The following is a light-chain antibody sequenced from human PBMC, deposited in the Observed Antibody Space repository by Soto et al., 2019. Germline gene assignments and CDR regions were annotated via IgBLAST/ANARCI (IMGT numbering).Light chain of an antibody. CDR3: QQYNNWPTWT. V-gene: IGKV3-15*01. Sequence: ENVLTQSPGTLSLSPGERATLSCRASQSVAYAWYQQKPGQAPRLLIYGASTRATGIPARFSGSGSETEFTLTISSLQAEDSAVYFCQQYNNWPTWTFGQGTKVDI. CDR1: QSVA. J-gene: IGKJ1*01. CDR2: GAS.